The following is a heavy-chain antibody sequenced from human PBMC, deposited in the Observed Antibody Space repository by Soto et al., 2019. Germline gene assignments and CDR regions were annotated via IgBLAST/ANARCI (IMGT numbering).Heavy chain of an antibody. Sequence: GGSLRLSCSASGFTFSTYTLHWARQTPGKGLEYVSATTGDGVSTNYADSVKGRFTISRDNAKNTLYLQMNSLRAEDTAVYYCARDDNPDYWGQGTLVTVSS. V-gene: IGHV3-64*04. CDR2: TTGDGVST. CDR1: GFTFSTYT. D-gene: IGHD1-20*01. CDR3: ARDDNPDY. J-gene: IGHJ4*02.